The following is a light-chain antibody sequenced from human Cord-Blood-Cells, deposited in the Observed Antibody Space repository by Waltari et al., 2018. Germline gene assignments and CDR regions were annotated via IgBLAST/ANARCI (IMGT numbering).Light chain of an antibody. J-gene: IGLJ3*02. CDR3: CSYAGSSTWV. Sequence: QSALTQPASVAGSPGQSITISCTGTSSDVGSYNLVSWYQQHPGKAPKLMIYEGSKRPSGVPNRFSGSKSGNTASLTISGLQAEAEAAYYCCSYAGSSTWVFGGGTKLTVL. CDR1: SSDVGSYNL. V-gene: IGLV2-23*01. CDR2: EGS.